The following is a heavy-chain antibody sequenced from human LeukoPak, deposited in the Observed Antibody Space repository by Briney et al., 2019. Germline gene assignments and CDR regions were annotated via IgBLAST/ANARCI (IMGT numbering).Heavy chain of an antibody. J-gene: IGHJ5*02. CDR1: GFTFSDYS. CDR3: ARGFGGFDP. CDR2: ISSGSSTI. D-gene: IGHD3-16*01. Sequence: GGSLRLSCAASGFTFSDYSMNWVRQAPGKGLEWVSYISSGSSTIHYADSVKGRFTISRDNAKNSVYLQMNSLGDEDTAVYYCARGFGGFDPWGQGTLVIVSS. V-gene: IGHV3-48*02.